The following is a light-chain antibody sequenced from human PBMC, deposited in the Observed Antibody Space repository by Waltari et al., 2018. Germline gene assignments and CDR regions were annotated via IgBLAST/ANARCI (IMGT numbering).Light chain of an antibody. Sequence: SYELTQPLSASVALGQTASLTCGGSDSGPKKGHWYQQKPGQAPVRVLYRDSSRPPGIPERFSGSNSGTTATLTISGAQAGDEADYYCQVWDTRKNWVFGGGTKLTVL. CDR2: RDS. V-gene: IGLV3-9*01. CDR1: DSGPKK. CDR3: QVWDTRKNWV. J-gene: IGLJ3*02.